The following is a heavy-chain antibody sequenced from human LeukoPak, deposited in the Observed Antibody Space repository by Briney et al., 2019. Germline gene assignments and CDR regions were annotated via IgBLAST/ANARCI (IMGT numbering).Heavy chain of an antibody. J-gene: IGHJ4*02. CDR1: GYIFTNYY. CDR2: INPSGGST. D-gene: IGHD6-13*01. Sequence: ASVKVSCKASGYIFTNYYLHWVRQAPGQGLEWMGIINPSGGSTSYAQKLHGRVTMTRDMSTSTVYMELSSLRSEDKAVYYCARSLGSSSWYDFDYWGQGTLVTVSS. V-gene: IGHV1-46*01. CDR3: ARSLGSSSWYDFDY.